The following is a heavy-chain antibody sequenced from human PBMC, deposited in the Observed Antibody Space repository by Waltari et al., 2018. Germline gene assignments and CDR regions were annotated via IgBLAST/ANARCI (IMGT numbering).Heavy chain of an antibody. Sequence: VQLVQSGAEVYQPGSSAQVSCKDSGSTFSNSFVACVRHAPGQGLAWKGGLIPMFGNPKFAQKFRDRLSNTNDHSKDMVSMELSGLTSEDTAVYYCVTAATDLVAARRGYYYYYGMDLWGQGTSVTVSS. CDR2: LIPMFGNP. CDR1: GSTFSNSF. D-gene: IGHD2-21*01. CDR3: VTAATDLVAARRGYYYYYGMDL. J-gene: IGHJ6*02. V-gene: IGHV1-69*05.